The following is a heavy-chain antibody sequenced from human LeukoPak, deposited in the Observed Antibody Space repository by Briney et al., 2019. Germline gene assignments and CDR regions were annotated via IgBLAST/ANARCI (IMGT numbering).Heavy chain of an antibody. Sequence: GESLKISCKGSGYSFTSYWIGWVRQMPGKGLEWMGIIYPSDSDTRYSPSFQGQVTISADKSISTAYLQWSSLKASDTAMYYCARTTGTIPPAEYFQHWGQGTLVTVSS. CDR1: GYSFTSYW. CDR2: IYPSDSDT. D-gene: IGHD1-1*01. V-gene: IGHV5-51*01. CDR3: ARTTGTIPPAEYFQH. J-gene: IGHJ1*01.